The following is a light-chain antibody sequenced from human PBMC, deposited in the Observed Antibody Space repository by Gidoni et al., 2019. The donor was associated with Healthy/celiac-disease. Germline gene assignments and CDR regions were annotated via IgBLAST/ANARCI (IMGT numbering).Light chain of an antibody. V-gene: IGKV3-15*01. CDR1: QSVSSN. CDR3: QQYNNWPYT. CDR2: GAS. J-gene: IGKJ2*01. Sequence: EIVMTQSPATLSVSPGERATLSCRASQSVSSNLAWYQQKPGPAPRLLIYGASTRATGLPARFSGSGSGTEFTLTISSLQSEDFAVYYCQQYNNWPYTFGQGTKLEIK.